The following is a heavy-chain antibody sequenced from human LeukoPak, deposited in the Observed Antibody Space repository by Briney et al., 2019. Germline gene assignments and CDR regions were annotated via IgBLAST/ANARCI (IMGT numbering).Heavy chain of an antibody. CDR2: IYSGGST. V-gene: IGHV3-53*01. Sequence: PGGSLRLSCAASGFTVSSNYMSWVRQAPGKGLEWVSVIYSGGSTYYADSVKGRFTISRDNPKNTLYLQMNSLRAEDTAVYYCARDRASPEYFQHWGQGTLVTVSS. J-gene: IGHJ1*01. CDR1: GFTVSSNY. D-gene: IGHD1-26*01. CDR3: ARDRASPEYFQH.